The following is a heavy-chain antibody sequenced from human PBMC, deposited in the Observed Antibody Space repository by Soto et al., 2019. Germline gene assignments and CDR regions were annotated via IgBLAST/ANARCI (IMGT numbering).Heavy chain of an antibody. D-gene: IGHD6-19*01. Sequence: GGSLRLSCAASGFTFSSYSMNWVRQAPGKGLEWVSYISSSSSTIYYADSVKGRFTISRDNAKNSLYLQMNSLRAEDTAVYYCARDGAYSSGWYGNYWGQGTLVTVSS. CDR1: GFTFSSYS. V-gene: IGHV3-48*01. CDR3: ARDGAYSSGWYGNY. CDR2: ISSSSSTI. J-gene: IGHJ4*02.